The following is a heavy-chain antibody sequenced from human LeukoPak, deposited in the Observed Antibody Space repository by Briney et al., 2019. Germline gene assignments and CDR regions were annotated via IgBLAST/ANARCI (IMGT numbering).Heavy chain of an antibody. V-gene: IGHV3-21*01. CDR1: GFTFSSYS. D-gene: IGHD1-26*01. CDR2: ISSSSSYI. CDR3: ARDRGSYEFDY. Sequence: GGSLRLSCAASGFTFSSYSMDWVRQAPGKGLEWVSSISSSSSYIYYADSVKGRFTISRDNAKNSLYLQMNSLRAEDTAVYYCARDRGSYEFDYWGQGTLVTVSS. J-gene: IGHJ4*02.